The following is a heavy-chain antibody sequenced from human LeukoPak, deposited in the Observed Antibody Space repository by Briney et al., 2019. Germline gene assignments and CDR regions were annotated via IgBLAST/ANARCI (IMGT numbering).Heavy chain of an antibody. D-gene: IGHD6-19*01. Sequence: GGSLRLSCAASGFTFSSYAMSWVRQAPGKGLEWVSTFSGTSSTSYADAVKGRVTISRDNSKNTLYLHLNSLRAEDTAVYYCAKLKQWQPQRYFFEYWGQGALVTVAS. CDR2: FSGTSST. CDR3: AKLKQWQPQRYFFEY. J-gene: IGHJ4*02. CDR1: GFTFSSYA. V-gene: IGHV3-23*01.